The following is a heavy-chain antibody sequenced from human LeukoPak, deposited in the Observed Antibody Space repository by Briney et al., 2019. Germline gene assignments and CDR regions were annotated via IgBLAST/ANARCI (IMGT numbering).Heavy chain of an antibody. CDR3: ARSESQLPWNWFDP. D-gene: IGHD2-2*01. J-gene: IGHJ5*02. V-gene: IGHV4-59*01. CDR1: GGSISSYY. CDR2: IYYSGST. Sequence: SETLSLTCTVSGGSISSYYWSWIRQPPGKGLEWIGYIYYSGSTNYNPSLKSRVTISVDTSKNQLSLKLSSVTAADTAVYYCARSESQLPWNWFDPWGQGTLVTVSS.